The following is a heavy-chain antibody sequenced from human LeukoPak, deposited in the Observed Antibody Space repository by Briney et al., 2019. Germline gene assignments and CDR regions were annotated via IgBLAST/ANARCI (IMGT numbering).Heavy chain of an antibody. J-gene: IGHJ4*02. D-gene: IGHD6-13*01. Sequence: GASVKVSCKASGYTFIGYYIYWMQQAPGQGLEWMGRVNPHSGGTDYAPKFQGRVTMTRDTSITTAYMELTSLRSDDTAIYYCARDQHSSSWYIDYWGQGTLVTVSS. CDR2: VNPHSGGT. V-gene: IGHV1-2*06. CDR1: GYTFIGYY. CDR3: ARDQHSSSWYIDY.